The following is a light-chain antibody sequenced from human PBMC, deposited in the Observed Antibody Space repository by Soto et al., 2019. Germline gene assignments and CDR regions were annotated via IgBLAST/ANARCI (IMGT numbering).Light chain of an antibody. CDR2: GAS. J-gene: IGKJ1*01. CDR3: QQYNNWPWT. CDR1: QSVGSN. Sequence: EVVMTLSPATLSASPGERATLSCRASQSVGSNLAWYQQKPGQAPRLLIYGASTRATGIPARFSGSGSGTEFTLTISSLQSEDFAVYYCQQYNNWPWTLGQGTKVDIK. V-gene: IGKV3-15*01.